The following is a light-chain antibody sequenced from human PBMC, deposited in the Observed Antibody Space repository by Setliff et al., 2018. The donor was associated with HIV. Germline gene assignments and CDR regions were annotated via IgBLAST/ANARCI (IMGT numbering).Light chain of an antibody. J-gene: IGKJ2*01. Sequence: DIVMTQSPDSLAVSLGERATINCKSSQSLLYTSNNKNCLAWYQQKPGQPPKLLIHWASTRESGVPDRFSGSGSGTEFTLTISSLQAEDVAVYYCQQYYSTPPYTFGQGTKVDIK. CDR1: QSLLYTSNNKNC. CDR2: WAS. V-gene: IGKV4-1*01. CDR3: QQYYSTPPYT.